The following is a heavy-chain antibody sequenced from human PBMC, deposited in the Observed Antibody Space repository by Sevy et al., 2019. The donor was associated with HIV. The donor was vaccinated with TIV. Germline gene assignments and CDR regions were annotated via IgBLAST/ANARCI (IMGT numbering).Heavy chain of an antibody. V-gene: IGHV3-7*03. J-gene: IGHJ6*02. CDR3: ARDCSSSSCLWGMDV. CDR2: IKRDGSEK. D-gene: IGHD2-2*01. Sequence: GGSLRLSCAASGFTFSSYWMSWVRQAPGKGLEWVANIKRDGSEKYYVDSVKGRFTISRDNAKNSLYLQMNSLRAEDMALYYCARDCSSSSCLWGMDVWGQGTTVTVSS. CDR1: GFTFSSYW.